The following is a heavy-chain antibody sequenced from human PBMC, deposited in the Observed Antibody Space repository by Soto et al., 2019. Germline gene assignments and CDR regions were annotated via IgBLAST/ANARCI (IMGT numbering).Heavy chain of an antibody. V-gene: IGHV3-74*01. Sequence: PGGSLRLSCGASGFTFSSYWMHWVRQAPGEGPVWVSRINPDGGSTSYADSVKGRFTISRDNSKNTLYLQMNSLRAEDTAVYYCARDRVESGYPEYFQHWGQGTLVTVSS. D-gene: IGHD3-22*01. CDR2: INPDGGST. CDR3: ARDRVESGYPEYFQH. CDR1: GFTFSSYW. J-gene: IGHJ1*01.